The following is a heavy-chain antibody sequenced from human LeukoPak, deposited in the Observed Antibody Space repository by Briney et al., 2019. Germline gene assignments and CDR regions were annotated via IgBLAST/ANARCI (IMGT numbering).Heavy chain of an antibody. CDR2: IKQDGSEK. D-gene: IGHD3-10*02. CDR3: AELGITMIGGV. CDR1: GFSFSSYW. V-gene: IGHV3-7*01. Sequence: GGSLRLSCEGSGFSFSSYWMTWVRQSPGKGPEWVANIKQDGSEKYYVDSVKGRFTISRDNAKNSLYLQMNSLRAEDTAVYYCAELGITMIGGVWGKGTTVTISS. J-gene: IGHJ6*04.